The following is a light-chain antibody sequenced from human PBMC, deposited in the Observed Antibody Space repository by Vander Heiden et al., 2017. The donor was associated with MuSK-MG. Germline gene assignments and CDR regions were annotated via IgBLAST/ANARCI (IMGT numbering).Light chain of an antibody. V-gene: IGLV2-11*01. CDR3: CSYAGSYTEV. J-gene: IGLJ3*02. CDR2: DVS. CDR1: SSDVGGYNY. Sequence: QSALPQPRSVSGSPGQSVTISCTGTSSDVGGYNYVSWYQQHPGKAPKLMIYDVSKRPSGVPDRFSGSKSGNTASLTISGLQAEDEADYYCCSYAGSYTEVFGGGTKLTVL.